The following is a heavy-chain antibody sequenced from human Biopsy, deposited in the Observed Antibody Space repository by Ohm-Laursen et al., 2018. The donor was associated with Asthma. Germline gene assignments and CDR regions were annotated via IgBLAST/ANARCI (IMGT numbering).Heavy chain of an antibody. CDR1: GFMFRSFG. CDR3: AKRRGYSGHDNDY. D-gene: IGHD5-12*01. V-gene: IGHV3-30*18. J-gene: IGHJ4*02. Sequence: SSLRLSCAASGFMFRSFGMHWVRQAPGKGLEWVAVISYDGNHKFYEDSVKGRITISRDNSKNTLYLQMNSLRTEDTAVYYCAKRRGYSGHDNDYWGQGTLVIVSS. CDR2: ISYDGNHK.